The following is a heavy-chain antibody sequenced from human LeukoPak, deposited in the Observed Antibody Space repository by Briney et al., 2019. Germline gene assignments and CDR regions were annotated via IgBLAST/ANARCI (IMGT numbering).Heavy chain of an antibody. CDR3: ARGPVLPRPRFDH. J-gene: IGHJ4*02. Sequence: SETLSLTCAVYGGSFSGYYWSWIRQPPGKGLEWIGEINHSGSTNYNPSLKSRVTISVDTSKNQFSLKLSSVTAADTAVYYCARGPVLPRPRFDHWGQGTLVTVSS. D-gene: IGHD2/OR15-2a*01. CDR1: GGSFSGYY. CDR2: INHSGST. V-gene: IGHV4-34*01.